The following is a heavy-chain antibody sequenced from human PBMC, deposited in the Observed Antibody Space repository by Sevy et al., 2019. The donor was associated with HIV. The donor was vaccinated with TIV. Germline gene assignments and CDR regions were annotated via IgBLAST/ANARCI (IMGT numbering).Heavy chain of an antibody. J-gene: IGHJ6*02. CDR3: ARDALTTDDYYYYGMDV. CDR2: ISSSSSYI. D-gene: IGHD4-17*01. V-gene: IGHV3-21*01. Sequence: GGSLRLSCAASGFTFSSYSMNWVRQAPGKGLEWVSSISSSSSYIYYADSVKGRFTISGDNAKNSLYLQMNSLRAEDTAVYYCARDALTTDDYYYYGMDVWGQGTTVTVSS. CDR1: GFTFSSYS.